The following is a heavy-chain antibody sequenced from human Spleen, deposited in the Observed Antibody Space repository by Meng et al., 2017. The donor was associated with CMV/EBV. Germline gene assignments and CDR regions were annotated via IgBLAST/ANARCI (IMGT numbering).Heavy chain of an antibody. CDR1: GGSIISTTYY. J-gene: IGHJ5*02. Sequence: SETLSLTCTVSGGSIISTTYYWGWIRQPPGKDLEWIGSIYYSGSTLYNPSLKSRVTMSVDTSKNQFSLRLSSVTAADTAVYYCARERTAATRFWFDPWGQGTLVTVSS. CDR3: ARERTAATRFWFDP. CDR2: IYYSGST. V-gene: IGHV4-39*07. D-gene: IGHD2-15*01.